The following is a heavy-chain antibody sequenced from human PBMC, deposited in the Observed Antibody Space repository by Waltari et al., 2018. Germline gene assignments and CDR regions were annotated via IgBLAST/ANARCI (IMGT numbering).Heavy chain of an antibody. CDR3: AKVVSSSWYLDY. J-gene: IGHJ4*02. V-gene: IGHV3-23*01. CDR2: ISGSGGST. D-gene: IGHD6-13*01. CDR1: SSYT. Sequence: SSYTMSWVRQAPGKGLEWVSAISGSGGSTYYADSVKGRFTISRDNSKNTLYLQMNSLRAEDTAVYYCAKVVSSSWYLDYWGQGTLVTVSS.